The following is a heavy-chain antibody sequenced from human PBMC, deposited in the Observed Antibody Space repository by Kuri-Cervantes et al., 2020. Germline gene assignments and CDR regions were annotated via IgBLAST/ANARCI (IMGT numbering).Heavy chain of an antibody. CDR1: GGSFSGYY. CDR2: INHSGST. D-gene: IGHD3-10*01. Sequence: SQTLSLTCAVYGGSFSGYYWSWIRQPPGKGLEWIEEINHSGSTNYNPSLKSRVTISVDTSKNQFSLKLSSVTAADTAVYYCARDRYESHYNGFYYYYYYMDVWGKGATVTVSS. CDR3: ARDRYESHYNGFYYYYYYMDV. J-gene: IGHJ6*03. V-gene: IGHV4-34*01.